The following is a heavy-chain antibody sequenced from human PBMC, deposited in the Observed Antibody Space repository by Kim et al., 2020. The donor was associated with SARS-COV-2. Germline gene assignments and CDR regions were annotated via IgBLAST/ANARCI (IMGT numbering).Heavy chain of an antibody. D-gene: IGHD3-3*01. J-gene: IGHJ6*02. V-gene: IGHV3-74*01. Sequence: FTISRDNAKNTLYLQMNSLRAEDTAVYYCARDFFSITIFDRATKQYGMDVWGQGTTVTVSS. CDR3: ARDFFSITIFDRATKQYGMDV.